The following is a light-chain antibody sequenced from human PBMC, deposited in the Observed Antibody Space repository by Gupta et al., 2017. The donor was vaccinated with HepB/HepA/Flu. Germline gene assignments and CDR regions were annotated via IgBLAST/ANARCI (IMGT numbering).Light chain of an antibody. CDR3: QQYGSSPLT. J-gene: IGKJ4*01. CDR1: QSVSSSY. CDR2: GAS. Sequence: EIALTQSPGTLSLSPEERATLSCRARQSVSSSYLAWNQQKPGHAPLLLIYGASSRATGIPDWFSGSGSVTDFTLTIIILEPEDFAVYFCQQYGSSPLTFGGGTKVEIK. V-gene: IGKV3-20*01.